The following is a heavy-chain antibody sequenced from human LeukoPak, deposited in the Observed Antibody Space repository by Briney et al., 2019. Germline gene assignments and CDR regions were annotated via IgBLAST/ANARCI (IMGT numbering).Heavy chain of an antibody. V-gene: IGHV5-51*01. CDR3: ARHAIMGATKSYFDY. D-gene: IGHD1-26*01. J-gene: IGHJ4*02. CDR1: GYSFSSYW. CDR2: IYPGDSDT. Sequence: GESLKISCKGSGYSFSSYWIAWVRQMPRKGLECMGIIYPGDSDTRYSPSFQGQVTISADKSISTAYLQWSSLKASDSAMYYCARHAIMGATKSYFDYWGQGTLATVSS.